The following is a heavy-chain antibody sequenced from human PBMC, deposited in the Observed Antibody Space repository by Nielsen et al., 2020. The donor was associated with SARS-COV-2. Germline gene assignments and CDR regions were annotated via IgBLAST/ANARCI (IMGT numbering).Heavy chain of an antibody. CDR2: ISSSGDDI. CDR1: GLSFRGYE. Sequence: GESLKISCVASGLSFRGYEVTWVRQAPGKGLEWVSYISSSGDDIDHADSVKGRFSISRDNSKNTLYLQMNSLRAEDTAVYYCAKDLISQTWCDPMEGGMDVWGQGTTVTVSS. V-gene: IGHV3-23*01. J-gene: IGHJ6*02. CDR3: AKDLISQTWCDPMEGGMDV. D-gene: IGHD2-8*02.